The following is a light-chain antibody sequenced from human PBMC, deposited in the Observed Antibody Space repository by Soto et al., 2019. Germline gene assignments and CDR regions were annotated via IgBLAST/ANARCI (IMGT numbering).Light chain of an antibody. Sequence: QSALTQPRSVSGSPGQSVTISCTGTSSDVGGYNFVSWYQQHPGKAPKVMIYDVSKRPSGVPDRFSGSKSGNTASLTISGLPADDEADYYCCSYAGSYRWVFGGGTKLNVL. J-gene: IGLJ2*01. CDR3: CSYAGSYRWV. V-gene: IGLV2-11*01. CDR1: SSDVGGYNF. CDR2: DVS.